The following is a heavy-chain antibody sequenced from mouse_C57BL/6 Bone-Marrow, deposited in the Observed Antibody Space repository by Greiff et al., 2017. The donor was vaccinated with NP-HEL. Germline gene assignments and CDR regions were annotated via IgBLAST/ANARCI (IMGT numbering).Heavy chain of an antibody. CDR2: IYPGDGDT. Sequence: QVQLKESGPELVKPGASVKISCKASGYAFSSSWMNWVKQRPGKGLEWIGRIYPGDGDTNYNGKFKGKATLTADKSSSTAYMQLSSLTSEDSAVYFCARFEPPFAYWGQGTLVTVSA. CDR3: ARFEPPFAY. J-gene: IGHJ3*01. CDR1: GYAFSSSW. V-gene: IGHV1-82*01.